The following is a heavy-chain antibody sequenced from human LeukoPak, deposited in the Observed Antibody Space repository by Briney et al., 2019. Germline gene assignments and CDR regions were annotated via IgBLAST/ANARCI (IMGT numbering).Heavy chain of an antibody. CDR1: GYTFTSYD. CDR2: MNPNSGNT. D-gene: IGHD1-1*01. CDR3: ARGPPVQLERRFDY. V-gene: IGHV1-8*01. Sequence: ASVKVSCKASGYTFTSYDINWVRQATGQGLEWMGWMNPNSGNTGYAQKFQGRVTMTRDTSTSTVYMELSSLRSEDTAVYYCARGPPVQLERRFDYWGQGTLVTVSS. J-gene: IGHJ4*02.